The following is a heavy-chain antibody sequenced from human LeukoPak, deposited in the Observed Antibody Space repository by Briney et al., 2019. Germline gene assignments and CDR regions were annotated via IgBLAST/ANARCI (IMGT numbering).Heavy chain of an antibody. J-gene: IGHJ4*02. CDR2: INHSGST. D-gene: IGHD2-15*01. CDR3: ARGRYCSGGSCYSVYDY. V-gene: IGHV4-34*01. Sequence: PSETLSLTCAVYGGSFSGYYWSWIRQPPGKGLEWIGEINHSGSTNYNPSLKSRVTISVGTSKNQFSLKLSSVTAADTAVYYCARGRYCSGGSCYSVYDYWGQGTLVTVSS. CDR1: GGSFSGYY.